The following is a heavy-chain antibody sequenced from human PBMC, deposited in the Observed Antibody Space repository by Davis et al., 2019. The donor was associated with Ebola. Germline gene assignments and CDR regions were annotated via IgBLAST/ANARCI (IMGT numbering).Heavy chain of an antibody. V-gene: IGHV3-7*01. D-gene: IGHD7-27*01. Sequence: PGGSLRLSCEVSGFNFNTSWMTWVCQAPGKVLEWEANMKEDGSKINYVDSGKGRFTISRDNAKKSLYLDMSSVRVDDTAVYYCATDNWGPALWGQGTLVTVS. CDR1: GFNFNTSW. CDR2: MKEDGSKI. J-gene: IGHJ4*02. CDR3: ATDNWGPAL.